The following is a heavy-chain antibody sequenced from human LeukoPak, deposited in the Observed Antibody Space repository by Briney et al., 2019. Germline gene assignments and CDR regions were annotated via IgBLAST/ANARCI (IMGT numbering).Heavy chain of an antibody. CDR3: ASSFMTAVAWFDP. CDR1: GGSISSSSYY. V-gene: IGHV4-39*01. J-gene: IGHJ5*02. D-gene: IGHD2-2*01. CDR2: IYYSGST. Sequence: SETLSLTCTVSGGSISSSSYYWGWIRQPPGKGLEWIGSIYYSGSTYYNPSLKSRVTISVDTSKNQFSLKLSSVTAADTAVYYCASSFMTAVAWFDPWGQGTLVTVSS.